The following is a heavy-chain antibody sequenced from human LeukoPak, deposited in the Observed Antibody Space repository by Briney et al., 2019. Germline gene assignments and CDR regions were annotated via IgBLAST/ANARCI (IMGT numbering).Heavy chain of an antibody. Sequence: GGSLRLSCAASGFTFSSYSMNWVRQAPGKGLEWVSSISSSSSYIYYADSVKGRFTISRDSAQNSLSLQMSSLRVEDTAVYYCARWYSYGHPFDYWGQGTLVTVSS. D-gene: IGHD5-18*01. CDR2: ISSSSSYI. V-gene: IGHV3-21*04. CDR3: ARWYSYGHPFDY. CDR1: GFTFSSYS. J-gene: IGHJ4*02.